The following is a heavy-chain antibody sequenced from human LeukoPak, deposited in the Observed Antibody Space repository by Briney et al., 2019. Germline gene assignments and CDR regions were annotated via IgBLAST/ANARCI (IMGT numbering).Heavy chain of an antibody. CDR3: TTVYCSGGSCYSGDYYYYYMDV. CDR1: GFTFSNAW. J-gene: IGHJ6*03. Sequence: GGSLRLSCAASGFTFSNAWMSWVRQAPGKGLEWVGRIKSKTDGGTTDYAAPVKGRFTISRDDSKNTLYLQMNSLKTEDTAVYYCTTVYCSGGSCYSGDYYYYYMDVWGKGTTVTVSS. CDR2: IKSKTDGGTT. D-gene: IGHD2-15*01. V-gene: IGHV3-15*01.